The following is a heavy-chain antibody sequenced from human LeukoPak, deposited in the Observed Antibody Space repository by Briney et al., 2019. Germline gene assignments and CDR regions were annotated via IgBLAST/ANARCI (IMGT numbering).Heavy chain of an antibody. D-gene: IGHD6-13*01. Sequence: PSETLSLTCTVSGGSISSYYWSWIRQPPGKGLEWIGYIYYSGSTNYNPSLKSRVTISVDTSKNQFSLKLSSVTAADTAVYYCARVTLGAAGLFDYWGQGTLVTVSS. J-gene: IGHJ4*02. CDR1: GGSISSYY. CDR2: IYYSGST. CDR3: ARVTLGAAGLFDY. V-gene: IGHV4-59*01.